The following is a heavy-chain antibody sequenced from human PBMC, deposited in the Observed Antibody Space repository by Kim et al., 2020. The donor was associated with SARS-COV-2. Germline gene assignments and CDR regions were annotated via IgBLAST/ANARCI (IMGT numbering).Heavy chain of an antibody. CDR2: IYYSGST. CDR3: ASLRRGAVAGIIGTNNNWFDP. J-gene: IGHJ5*02. CDR1: GGSISSSSYY. D-gene: IGHD6-19*01. V-gene: IGHV4-39*01. Sequence: SETLSLTCTVSGGSISSSSYYWGWIRQPPGKGLEWIGSIYYSGSTYYNPSLKSLVTISVDTSKNQFSLKLSSVTAADTAVYYCASLRRGAVAGIIGTNNNWFDPWGQGTLVTVSS.